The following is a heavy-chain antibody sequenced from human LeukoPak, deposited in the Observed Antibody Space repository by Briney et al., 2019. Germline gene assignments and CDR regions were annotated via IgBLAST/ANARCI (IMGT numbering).Heavy chain of an antibody. Sequence: GGSLRLSCAASGFTFSSYWMSWVRQAPGKGLEWVANIKQDGSEKYYVDSVKGRFTISRDNTKNSLYLQMNSLRAEDTAVYYCARERTTIFGVVIALFDYWGQGTLVTVSS. CDR1: GFTFSSYW. CDR3: ARERTTIFGVVIALFDY. V-gene: IGHV3-7*01. D-gene: IGHD3-3*01. J-gene: IGHJ4*02. CDR2: IKQDGSEK.